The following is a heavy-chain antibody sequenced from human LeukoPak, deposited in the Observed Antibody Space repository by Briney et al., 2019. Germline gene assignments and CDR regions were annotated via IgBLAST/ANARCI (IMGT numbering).Heavy chain of an antibody. Sequence: GGPLRLSCAASGFTVSSNYMSWVRQAPGKGLEWVSVIYSGGSTYYADSVKGRFTISRDNSKNTLYLQMNSLRAEDTAVYYCARGELTGSFDYWGQGTLVTVSS. CDR1: GFTVSSNY. V-gene: IGHV3-66*01. CDR2: IYSGGST. CDR3: ARGELTGSFDY. D-gene: IGHD7-27*01. J-gene: IGHJ4*02.